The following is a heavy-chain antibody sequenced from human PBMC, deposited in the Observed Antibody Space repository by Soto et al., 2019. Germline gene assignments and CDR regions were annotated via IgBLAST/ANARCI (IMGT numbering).Heavy chain of an antibody. CDR1: GYIFASYD. J-gene: IGHJ4*02. CDR2: MNPNSGNT. Sequence: ASVKVSCKASGYIFASYDINWVRQATGQGLEWMGWMNPNSGNTGYAQKFQGRVTMTRNTSISTAYMELSSLSSEDTAVYHCVRGLRYCTSTSCYVRDIDYWGQGTLVTVSS. V-gene: IGHV1-8*01. D-gene: IGHD2-2*01. CDR3: VRGLRYCTSTSCYVRDIDY.